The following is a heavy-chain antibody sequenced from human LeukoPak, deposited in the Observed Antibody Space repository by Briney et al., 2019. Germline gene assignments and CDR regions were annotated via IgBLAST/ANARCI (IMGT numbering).Heavy chain of an antibody. CDR1: GGSFSGYY. J-gene: IGHJ4*02. Sequence: SETLSLTCTVSGGSFSGYYWTWIRQPPGKGLEWIGEINHSGSANYNPSLMSRVTISLDTSKNHFSLNLSSVTAADTAVYYCARGQGTVTTHWGQGTLVTVSS. CDR2: INHSGSA. V-gene: IGHV4-34*01. D-gene: IGHD4-17*01. CDR3: ARGQGTVTTH.